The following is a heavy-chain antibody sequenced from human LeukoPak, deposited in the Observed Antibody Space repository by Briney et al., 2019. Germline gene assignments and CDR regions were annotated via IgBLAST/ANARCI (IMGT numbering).Heavy chain of an antibody. D-gene: IGHD1-1*01. V-gene: IGHV3-7*01. CDR1: GFTFSSYW. Sequence: GGSLRLSCAASGFTFSSYWMSWVRQAPGKGLEWVANIKQGGSEKYYVDSVKGRFTISRDNAKNSLYLQMNSLRAEDTAVYYCAREARRGYMDVWGKGTTVTISS. CDR2: IKQGGSEK. CDR3: AREARRGYMDV. J-gene: IGHJ6*03.